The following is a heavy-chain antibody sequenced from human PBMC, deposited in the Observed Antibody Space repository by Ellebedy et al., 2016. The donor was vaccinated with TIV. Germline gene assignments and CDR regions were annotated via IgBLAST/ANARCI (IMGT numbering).Heavy chain of an antibody. CDR2: IRSTGSDK. CDR3: SRGWSTPDS. V-gene: IGHV3-21*06. J-gene: IGHJ4*02. D-gene: IGHD2-15*01. Sequence: GESLKISCVASGFTFSNYNMDWVRQSPGKGLEWVSSIRSTGSDKYYAESVKGRFTISRDNAQDTLFLQMNSLRAEDTAVYFCSRGWSTPDSWGQGTLVIVPS. CDR1: GFTFSNYN.